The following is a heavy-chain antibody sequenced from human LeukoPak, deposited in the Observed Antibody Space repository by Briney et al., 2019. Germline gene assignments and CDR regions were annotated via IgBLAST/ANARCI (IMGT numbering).Heavy chain of an antibody. J-gene: IGHJ5*02. CDR2: IYDSGST. CDR3: ARHYGP. CDR1: NYY. Sequence: NYYMSWVRQAPGKGLEWIGSIYDSGSTYYNPSLKSRVTISVDTSKNQFSLKLNSVTAADTTVYYCARHYGPWGQGTLVTVSS. V-gene: IGHV4-39*01. D-gene: IGHD3-10*01.